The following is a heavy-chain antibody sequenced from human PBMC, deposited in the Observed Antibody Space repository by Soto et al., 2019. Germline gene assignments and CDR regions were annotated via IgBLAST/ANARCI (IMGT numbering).Heavy chain of an antibody. V-gene: IGHV4-31*03. CDR3: ASSTGLRYYFDY. CDR2: IYYSGST. CDR1: GGSISSGGYY. D-gene: IGHD5-12*01. J-gene: IGHJ4*02. Sequence: PSETLSLTCTVSGGSISSGGYYWSWIRQHPGKGLEWIGYIYYSGSTYYNPSLKSRVTISVDTSKNQFSLKLSSVTAADTAVYYCASSTGLRYYFDYWGQGTLVTVSS.